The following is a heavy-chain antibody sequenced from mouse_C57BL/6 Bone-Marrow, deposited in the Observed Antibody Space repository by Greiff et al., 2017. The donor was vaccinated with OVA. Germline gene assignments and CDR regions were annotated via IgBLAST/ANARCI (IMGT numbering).Heavy chain of an antibody. CDR2: IDPDDSDT. V-gene: IGHV1-59*01. J-gene: IGHJ4*01. CDR1: GYTFTSYW. D-gene: IGHD1-1*01. Sequence: QVQLQQPGAELVRPGTSVKLSCTASGYTFTSYWMHWVKQSPGQGLEWIGVIDPDDSDTNYHQQFKGKATLTVDTSSSTAYMQLSSLTSEDSAVYYCALELRYSYYAMDDWGQGTSVTVSS. CDR3: ALELRYSYYAMDD.